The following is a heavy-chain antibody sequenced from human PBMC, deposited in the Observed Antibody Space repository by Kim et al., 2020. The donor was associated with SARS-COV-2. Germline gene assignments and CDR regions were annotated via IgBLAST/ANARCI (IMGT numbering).Heavy chain of an antibody. Sequence: GGSLRLSCAASGFTFSSYGMHWVRQAPGKGLEWVAVIWYDGSNKYYADSVKGRFTISRDNSKNTLYLQMNSLRAEDTAVYYCARDQEMILWSHYTAPHFDYWGQGTLVTVSS. V-gene: IGHV3-33*01. J-gene: IGHJ4*02. CDR3: ARDQEMILWSHYTAPHFDY. CDR2: IWYDGSNK. D-gene: IGHD3-3*01. CDR1: GFTFSSYG.